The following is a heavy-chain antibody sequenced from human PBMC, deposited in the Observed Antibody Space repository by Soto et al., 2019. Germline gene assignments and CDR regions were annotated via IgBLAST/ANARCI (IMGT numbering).Heavy chain of an antibody. D-gene: IGHD1-26*01. CDR3: ARGARVGATSPFDY. CDR1: GYTFTNYG. V-gene: IGHV1-18*01. J-gene: IGHJ4*02. Sequence: ASVKVSCKASGYTFTNYGITWVRQAPGQGLEWMGWISAYNGNTNYAQKLQGRVTMTTDTSTSTAYMELRSLRSDDTAVYYCARGARVGATSPFDYWGQGTLVTVSS. CDR2: ISAYNGNT.